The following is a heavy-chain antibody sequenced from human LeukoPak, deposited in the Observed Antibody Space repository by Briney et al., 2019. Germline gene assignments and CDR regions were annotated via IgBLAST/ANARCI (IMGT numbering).Heavy chain of an antibody. V-gene: IGHV3-21*01. CDR3: ARDRGEWTMPPNFDY. Sequence: GGSLRLSCAASGFTFSSYNMNWVRQAPGKGLEWVSSISSSSSYIYYADSVKGRFTISRDNAKNSLYLQMNSLRAEDTAIYYCARDRGEWTMPPNFDYWGQGTLVTVSS. CDR1: GFTFSSYN. D-gene: IGHD2-21*01. J-gene: IGHJ4*02. CDR2: ISSSSSYI.